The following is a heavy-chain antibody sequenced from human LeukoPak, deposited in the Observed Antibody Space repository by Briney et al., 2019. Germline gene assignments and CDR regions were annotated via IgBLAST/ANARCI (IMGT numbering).Heavy chain of an antibody. D-gene: IGHD6-13*01. CDR1: GGSISSYY. Sequence: SETLSLTCTVSGGSISSYYWSWIRQPPGKGLEWIGYIYYSGTTNYNPSLKSRATISVDTSKNQFSLKLSSVTAADTAVYYCARGVYIAATQYGYWGQGTLVTVSS. CDR2: IYYSGTT. J-gene: IGHJ4*02. CDR3: ARGVYIAATQYGY. V-gene: IGHV4-59*01.